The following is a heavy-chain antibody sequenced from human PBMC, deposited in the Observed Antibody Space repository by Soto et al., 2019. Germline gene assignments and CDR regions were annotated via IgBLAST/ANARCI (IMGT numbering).Heavy chain of an antibody. Sequence: VGSLRLSGAASGFSFSNYWMHWVRQAPGKGLVWVSRIKGDGSETNYADSVKGRFTISRDNAKNSLYLQMNSLRDEDTAVYYCARGGKYSSSSHYFDCWGQGTLVTVSS. CDR1: GFSFSNYW. CDR3: ARGGKYSSSSHYFDC. J-gene: IGHJ4*02. CDR2: IKGDGSET. D-gene: IGHD6-6*01. V-gene: IGHV3-74*01.